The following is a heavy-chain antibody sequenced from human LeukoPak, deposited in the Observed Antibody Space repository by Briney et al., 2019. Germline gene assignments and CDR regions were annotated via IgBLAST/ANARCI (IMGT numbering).Heavy chain of an antibody. J-gene: IGHJ5*02. D-gene: IGHD6-13*01. CDR2: ISYSGTT. CDR1: RGSVSNYY. V-gene: IGHV4-59*02. Sequence: SETLSLTCTVSRGSVSNYYWTWIRQPPGKGLEWIGYISYSGTTNYNPSLKSRVTISIDTSKNQFSLKLSSVTAADTAVYYCARGVNWIDPWGQGTLVTVSS. CDR3: ARGVNWIDP.